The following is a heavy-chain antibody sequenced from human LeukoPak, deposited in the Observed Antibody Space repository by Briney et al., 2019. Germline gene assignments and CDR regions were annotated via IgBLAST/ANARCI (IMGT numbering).Heavy chain of an antibody. CDR2: ISAYNGYT. CDR3: ARGRSSWYNYYYYYMDV. D-gene: IGHD6-13*01. Sequence: ASVKVSCKASGYSFTNYGISWVRQAPGQGLEWMGWISAYNGYTHFAQKFQGRVTMTTDTSTSTAYMELRSLRSDDTAVYYCARGRSSWYNYYYYYMDVWGKGTTVTVSS. J-gene: IGHJ6*03. V-gene: IGHV1-18*01. CDR1: GYSFTNYG.